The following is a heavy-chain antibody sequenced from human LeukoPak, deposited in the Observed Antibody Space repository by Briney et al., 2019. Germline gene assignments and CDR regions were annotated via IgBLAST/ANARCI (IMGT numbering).Heavy chain of an antibody. V-gene: IGHV4-39*07. CDR3: ARAGSYRGFFDY. CDR2: IYHSGST. D-gene: IGHD1-26*01. J-gene: IGHJ4*02. CDR1: GGSISSSSYY. Sequence: SETLSLTCTVSGGSISSSSYYWGWIRQPPGKGLEWIGSIYHSGSTYYNPSLKSRVTISVDTSKNQFSLKLSSVTAADTAVYYCARAGSYRGFFDYWGQGTLVTVSS.